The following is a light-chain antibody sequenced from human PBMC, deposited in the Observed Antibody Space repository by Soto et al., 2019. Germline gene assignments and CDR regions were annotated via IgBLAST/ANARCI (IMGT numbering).Light chain of an antibody. CDR2: GAS. J-gene: IGKJ1*01. V-gene: IGKV3-20*01. CDR3: QQYGSSPWT. Sequence: EIVLTQSPGTLSLSPGKRATLSCRASQSISSSYLAWYQQRPGQAPRLLIYGASSRATGIPDRFSGSGSGTDFTLTINRLEPEDFAVYYCQQYGSSPWTFGQGTKVDIK. CDR1: QSISSSY.